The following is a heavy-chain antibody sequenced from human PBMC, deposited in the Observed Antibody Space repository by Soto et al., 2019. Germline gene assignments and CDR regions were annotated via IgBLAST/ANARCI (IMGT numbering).Heavy chain of an antibody. Sequence: QVQLVQSGAEVKKPGASVKVSCKASGYSFTTYYIHWVRQAPGQGLEWMGWIIPNSGGANYAQRFRGRFTMSRDTSISTAYLEVSRLKYDDTAMYYCVRGGTYHGFGIWGEGRLVTVFS. CDR3: VRGGTYHGFGI. V-gene: IGHV1-2*02. J-gene: IGHJ3*02. CDR1: GYSFTTYY. CDR2: IIPNSGGA.